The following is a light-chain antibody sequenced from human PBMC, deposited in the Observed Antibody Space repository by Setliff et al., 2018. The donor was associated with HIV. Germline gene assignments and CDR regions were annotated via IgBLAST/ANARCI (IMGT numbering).Light chain of an antibody. CDR3: VYGRGWT. CDR1: QSLVHSNGDTY. J-gene: IGKJ1*01. V-gene: IGKV2-30*02. Sequence: GTPASISCRSSQSLVHSNGDTYLNWFQQRPGQSPRRLIYKVSNRDSGVPDRFSGSGSGTTFTLKISKVEAEDVGIYYCVYGRGWTFGQGTKVDIK. CDR2: KVS.